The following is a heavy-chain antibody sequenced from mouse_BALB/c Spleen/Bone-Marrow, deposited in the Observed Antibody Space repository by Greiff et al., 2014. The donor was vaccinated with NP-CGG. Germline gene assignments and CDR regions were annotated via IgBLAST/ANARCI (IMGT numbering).Heavy chain of an antibody. CDR3: ARNGYYGWITY. CDR2: INPDSRTI. CDR1: GFDFSGYW. D-gene: IGHD2-3*01. V-gene: IGHV4-1*02. J-gene: IGHJ3*01. Sequence: EVMLVESGGGLVQPGGSLKLSCPASGFDFSGYWMTWVRQAPGKGLEWIGEINPDSRTINYKPSLKEKFIMSRDNAKNTLYLQMSKVRSEDTALYYCARNGYYGWITYCGQGTLVTVSA.